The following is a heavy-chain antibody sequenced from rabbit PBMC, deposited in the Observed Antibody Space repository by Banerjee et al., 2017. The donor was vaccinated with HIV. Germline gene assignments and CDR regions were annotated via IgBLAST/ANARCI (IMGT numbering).Heavy chain of an antibody. CDR2: INTGSGST. CDR1: GFSFSNNYV. V-gene: IGHV1S40*01. Sequence: QSLEESGGDLVKPGASLTLTCTASGFSFSNNYVMCWVRQAPGKGLEWIACINTGSGSTYYASWAKGRFTISKTSSTTVTLQMTSLTAADTATYFCQRDREYDSDLWGQGTLVTVS. D-gene: IGHD4-1*01. J-gene: IGHJ4*01. CDR3: QRDREYDSDL.